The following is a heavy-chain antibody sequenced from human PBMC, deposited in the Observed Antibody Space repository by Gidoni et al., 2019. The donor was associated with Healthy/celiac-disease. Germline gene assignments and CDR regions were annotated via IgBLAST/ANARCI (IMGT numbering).Heavy chain of an antibody. Sequence: QVQLVQSGAEVKKPGASVKVSCKASGYTFTGYYMHWVRQAPGQGLEWMGWINPNSGGTNYAQEFPGRVNMTRDTCIRTAYMELSRLRSDDTAVYYCARDLYYYGSGSYPASYYYGMDVWGQGTTVTVSS. J-gene: IGHJ6*02. CDR1: GYTFTGYY. V-gene: IGHV1-2*02. D-gene: IGHD3-10*01. CDR2: INPNSGGT. CDR3: ARDLYYYGSGSYPASYYYGMDV.